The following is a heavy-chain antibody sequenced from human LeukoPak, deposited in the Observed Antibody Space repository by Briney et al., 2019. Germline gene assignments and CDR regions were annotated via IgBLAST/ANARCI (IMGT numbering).Heavy chain of an antibody. Sequence: ASVKVSCKASGYTFTSYYMHWVRQAPGQGLEWMGIINPSGGSTNYAQKFQGRVTITADKSTSTAYMELSSLRSEDTAVYYCARAYALGYCSGGSCPKSSYFDYWGQGTLVTVSS. CDR2: INPSGGST. J-gene: IGHJ4*02. V-gene: IGHV1-46*01. CDR1: GYTFTSYY. D-gene: IGHD2-15*01. CDR3: ARAYALGYCSGGSCPKSSYFDY.